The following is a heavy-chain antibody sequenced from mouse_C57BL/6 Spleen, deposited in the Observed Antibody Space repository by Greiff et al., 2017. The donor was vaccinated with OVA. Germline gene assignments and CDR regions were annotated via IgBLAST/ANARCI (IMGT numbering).Heavy chain of an antibody. CDR1: GFTFSDYG. CDR3: ARGGIYYYGSSYDYAMDY. D-gene: IGHD1-1*01. CDR2: ISSGSSTI. J-gene: IGHJ4*01. V-gene: IGHV5-17*01. Sequence: EVKLVESGGGLVKPGGSLKLSCAASGFTFSDYGMHWVRQAPEKGLEWVAYISSGSSTIYYADTVKGRFTISRDNAKNTLFLQMTSLRSEDTARYYCARGGIYYYGSSYDYAMDYWGQGTSVTVSS.